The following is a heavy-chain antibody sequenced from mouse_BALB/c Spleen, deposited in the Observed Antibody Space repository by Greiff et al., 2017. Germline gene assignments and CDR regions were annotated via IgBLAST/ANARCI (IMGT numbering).Heavy chain of an antibody. D-gene: IGHD2-3*01. CDR1: GFTFSSYA. CDR2: ISSGGST. J-gene: IGHJ1*01. V-gene: IGHV5-6-5*01. CDR3: AHYEGYYDWYFDV. Sequence: EVQVVESGGGLVKPGGSLKLSCAASGFTFSSYAMSWVRQTPEKRLEWVASISSGGSTYYPDSVKGRFTISRDNARNILYLQMSSLRSEDTALYYCAHYEGYYDWYFDVWGAGTTVTVSS.